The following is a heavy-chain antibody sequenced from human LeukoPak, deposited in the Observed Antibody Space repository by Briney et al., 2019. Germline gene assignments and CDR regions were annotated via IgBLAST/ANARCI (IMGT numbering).Heavy chain of an antibody. V-gene: IGHV1-69*05. CDR1: GGTFSSYA. Sequence: GASVKVSCKASGGTFSSYAISWVRQAPGQGLEWMGGIIPIFGTANYAQKFQGRVTITTDESTSTAYMELSSPRSEDTAVYYCARCRITGTTYDYYYMDVWGKGTTVTVSS. J-gene: IGHJ6*03. D-gene: IGHD1-7*01. CDR2: IIPIFGTA. CDR3: ARCRITGTTYDYYYMDV.